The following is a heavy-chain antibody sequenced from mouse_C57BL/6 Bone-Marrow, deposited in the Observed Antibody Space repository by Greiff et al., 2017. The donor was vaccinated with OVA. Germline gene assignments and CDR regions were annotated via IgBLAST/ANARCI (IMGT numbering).Heavy chain of an antibody. CDR2: IWSGGST. D-gene: IGHD2-5*01. Sequence: QVQLQQSGPGLVQPSQSLSITCTVSGFSFTSYGVHWVRQPPGKGLEWLGVIWSGGSTDYNAAFISRLSISKDNSKSQVFFKMNRLQADDTAIYYCAKNYYSNYGYFDVWGTGTTVTVSS. J-gene: IGHJ1*03. V-gene: IGHV2-4*01. CDR1: GFSFTSYG. CDR3: AKNYYSNYGYFDV.